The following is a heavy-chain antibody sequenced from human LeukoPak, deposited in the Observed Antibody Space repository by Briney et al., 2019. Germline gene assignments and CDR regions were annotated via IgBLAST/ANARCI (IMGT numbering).Heavy chain of an antibody. CDR2: IYYSGST. CDR3: ARPSLSGYGNQFDY. V-gene: IGHV4-39*01. CDR1: GGSISSSSYY. D-gene: IGHD5-18*01. Sequence: SETLSLTCTVSGGSISSSSYYWGWIRQPPGKGLEWIGSIYYSGSTYYNPSLKSRVTISVDTSKNQFSLKLSSVTAADTAAYYCARPSLSGYGNQFDYWGQGTLVTVSS. J-gene: IGHJ4*02.